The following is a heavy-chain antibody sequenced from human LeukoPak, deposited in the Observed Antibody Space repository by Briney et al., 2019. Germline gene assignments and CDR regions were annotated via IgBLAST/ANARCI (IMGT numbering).Heavy chain of an antibody. CDR2: IYISGRT. J-gene: IGHJ4*02. CDR1: VGSISSYY. CDR3: ARDVDYYGSGSYAWRGYFDC. V-gene: IGHV4-4*07. D-gene: IGHD3-10*01. Sequence: SETLSLTRTVSVGSISSYYWSWIRHPAGKGLECVGRIYISGRTNYNPPPQSRVTMSVDTSKNQFSLKLSSVTVADTAVYYCARDVDYYGSGSYAWRGYFDCWGQGTLVTVSS.